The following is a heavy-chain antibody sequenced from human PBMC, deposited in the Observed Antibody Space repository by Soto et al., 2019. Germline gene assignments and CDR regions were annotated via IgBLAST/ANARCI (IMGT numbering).Heavy chain of an antibody. CDR3: ARKVVATIPYYYGMDV. CDR1: GFTFSSSA. Sequence: QMQLVQSGPEVKKPGTSVKVSCKASGFTFSSSAVQWVRQARGQRLEWIGWIVVGSGNTNYAQKFQGRVTMTTDTSTSTAYMELRSLRSDDTAVYYCARKVVATIPYYYGMDVWGQGTTVTVSS. CDR2: IVVGSGNT. J-gene: IGHJ6*02. D-gene: IGHD5-12*01. V-gene: IGHV1-58*01.